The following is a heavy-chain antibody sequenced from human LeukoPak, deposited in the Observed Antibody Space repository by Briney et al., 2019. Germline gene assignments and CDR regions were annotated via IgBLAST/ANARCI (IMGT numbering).Heavy chain of an antibody. V-gene: IGHV3-9*01. CDR1: GFTFDDYA. CDR2: ISWNSGSI. D-gene: IGHD3-22*01. CDR3: AKDSGFDSSGGDYFDY. Sequence: PGRSLRLSCAASGFTFDDYAMHWVRQAPGKGLEWVSGISWNSGSIGYADSVKGRFTISRDNAKNSLYLQMNSLRAGDTALYYCAKDSGFDSSGGDYFDYWGQGTLVTVSS. J-gene: IGHJ4*02.